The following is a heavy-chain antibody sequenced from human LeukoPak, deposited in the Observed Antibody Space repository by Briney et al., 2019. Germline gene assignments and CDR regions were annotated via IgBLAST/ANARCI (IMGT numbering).Heavy chain of an antibody. J-gene: IGHJ6*03. V-gene: IGHV1-18*01. CDR2: ISTYNGNT. D-gene: IGHD5-12*01. CDR1: GYTFTCYG. CDR3: AKGNKKSGYDPAPQNYYYHYYRAG. Sequence: GASVKVSCKASGYTFTCYGISWVRQAPGQGLEWMGWISTYNGNTSYAQKLQGRVTMTTDTSTSTAYMELRSLRSEDTAVYYCAKGNKKSGYDPAPQNYYYHYYRAGGEKGPTV.